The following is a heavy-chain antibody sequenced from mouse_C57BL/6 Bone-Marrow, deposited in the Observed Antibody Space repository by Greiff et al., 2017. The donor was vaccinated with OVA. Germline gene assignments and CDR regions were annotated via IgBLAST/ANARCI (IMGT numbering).Heavy chain of an antibody. D-gene: IGHD2-14*01. V-gene: IGHV3-1*01. CDR2: ISYSGST. CDR1: GYSITSGYD. CDR3: ARGDYRGAMDY. J-gene: IGHJ4*01. Sequence: EVKVEESGPGMVKPSQSLSLTCTVTGYSITSGYDWHWIRHFPGNKLEWMGYISYSGSTKYNPSLKSRISITHDTSKNHFFLKLNSVTTEDTATYYCARGDYRGAMDYWGQGTSVTVSS.